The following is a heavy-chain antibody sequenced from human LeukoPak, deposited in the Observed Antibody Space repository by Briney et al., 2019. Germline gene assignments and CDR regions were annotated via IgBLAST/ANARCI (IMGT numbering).Heavy chain of an antibody. V-gene: IGHV3-23*01. J-gene: IGHJ2*01. CDR1: GFTFSSYA. Sequence: PGGSLRLSCAAPGFTFSSYAMSWVRQAPGKGLEWVSAISGSGGSTYYADSVKGRFTISRDNSKNTLYLQMNSLRAEDTAVYYCAKDGSGSSSRSYWYFDLWGRGTLVTVSS. CDR2: ISGSGGST. CDR3: AKDGSGSSSRSYWYFDL. D-gene: IGHD1-26*01.